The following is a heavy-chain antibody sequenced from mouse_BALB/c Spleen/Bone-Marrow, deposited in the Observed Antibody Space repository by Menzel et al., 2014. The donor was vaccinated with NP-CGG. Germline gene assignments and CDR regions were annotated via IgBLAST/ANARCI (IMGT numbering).Heavy chain of an antibody. Sequence: QVQLQQSGAELVRPGVSVKISCKGSGYTFTDYAMHWVKQSHAKSLEWIGVISTYYGDASYNQKFKGKATMTVDKSSSTAYMGLARLTSEDSAIYYCASGNYYYAMDYWGQGTSVTVSS. J-gene: IGHJ4*01. D-gene: IGHD2-1*01. CDR3: ASGNYYYAMDY. CDR1: GYTFTDYA. V-gene: IGHV1S137*01. CDR2: ISTYYGDA.